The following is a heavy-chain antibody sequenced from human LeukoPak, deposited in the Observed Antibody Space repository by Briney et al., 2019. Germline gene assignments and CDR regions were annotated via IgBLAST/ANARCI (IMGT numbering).Heavy chain of an antibody. CDR3: ARESLSGDGFDP. CDR1: GYTFTGYY. V-gene: IGHV1-2*04. J-gene: IGHJ5*02. CDR2: INHNSGGT. D-gene: IGHD3-10*01. Sequence: ASVKVSCKASGYTFTGYYMHWVRQAPGQGLQWMGWINHNSGGTNYAQKFQGWVTMTRDTSISTAYMELSRLRSDDTAVCYCARESLSGDGFDPWGQGTLVTVSS.